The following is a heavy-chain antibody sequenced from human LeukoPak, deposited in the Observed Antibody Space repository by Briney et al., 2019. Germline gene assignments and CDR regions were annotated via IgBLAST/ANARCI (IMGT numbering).Heavy chain of an antibody. D-gene: IGHD3-10*01. Sequence: GASVQVSCKASGYTFTGYYMHWMRQAPGQGPEWMGWINPNSGDTNYAQKLQGRVTMTRDTSISTAYMELSRLRSDDTAVYYCARDLSYYGSGSYYFDYWGQGTLVTVSS. V-gene: IGHV1-2*02. J-gene: IGHJ4*02. CDR2: INPNSGDT. CDR1: GYTFTGYY. CDR3: ARDLSYYGSGSYYFDY.